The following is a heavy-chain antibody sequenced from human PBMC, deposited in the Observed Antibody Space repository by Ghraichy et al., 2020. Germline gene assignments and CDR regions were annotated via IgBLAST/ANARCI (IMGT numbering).Heavy chain of an antibody. Sequence: SETLSLTCTVSGGSISSYYWSWIRQPPGKGLEWIGYIYYSGSTNYNPSLKSRVTISVDTSKNQFSLKLSSVTAADTAVYYCARANYYYYGMDVWGQGTTVTVSS. J-gene: IGHJ6*02. CDR1: GGSISSYY. CDR3: ARANYYYYGMDV. CDR2: IYYSGST. V-gene: IGHV4-59*01.